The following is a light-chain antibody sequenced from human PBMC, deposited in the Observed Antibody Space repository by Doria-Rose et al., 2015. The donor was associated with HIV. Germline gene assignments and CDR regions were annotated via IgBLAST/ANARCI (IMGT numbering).Light chain of an antibody. CDR2: DGS. J-gene: IGKJ1*01. V-gene: IGKV3-20*01. CDR3: HQYGTSWT. Sequence: TQSPGTLSLSPGERATLSCRASQSFSSTYLAWYQQKPGQALSLLIYDGSTRATGIPDRFSASGSGTDFTLTISRLEPEDFALYYCHQYGTSWTFGRGTKVEI. CDR1: QSFSSTY.